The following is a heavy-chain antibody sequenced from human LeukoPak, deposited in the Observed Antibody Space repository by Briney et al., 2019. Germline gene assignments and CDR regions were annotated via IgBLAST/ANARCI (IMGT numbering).Heavy chain of an antibody. D-gene: IGHD2-15*01. V-gene: IGHV4-4*02. CDR1: GGSISTNNW. Sequence: SETLSLTCAVSGGSISTNNWWSWVRQPPGKGLEWIGEIYPSGSSNYNPSLKSRVIISLDKSENQFSLKMNSVTAADTAVYYCARARAYCSGGRCYSVAFDYWGQGTLVTVSS. CDR2: IYPSGSS. CDR3: ARARAYCSGGRCYSVAFDY. J-gene: IGHJ4*02.